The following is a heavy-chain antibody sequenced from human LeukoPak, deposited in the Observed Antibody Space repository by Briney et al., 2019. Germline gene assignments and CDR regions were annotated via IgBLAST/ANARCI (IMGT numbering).Heavy chain of an antibody. CDR2: IYYSGST. Sequence: SETLSLTCAVYGGSFSGYYWSWIRQPPGKGLEWIGYIYYSGSTNYNPSLKSRVTISVDTSKNQFSLKLSSVTAADTAVYYCARAETYYYDSSGYWYYYYYMDVWGQGTLVTVFS. V-gene: IGHV4-59*01. CDR3: ARAETYYYDSSGYWYYYYYMDV. J-gene: IGHJ6*03. D-gene: IGHD3-22*01. CDR1: GGSFSGYY.